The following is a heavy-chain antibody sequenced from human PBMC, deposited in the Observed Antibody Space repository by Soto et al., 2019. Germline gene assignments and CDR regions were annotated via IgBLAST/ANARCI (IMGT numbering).Heavy chain of an antibody. CDR2: IKTKADAGTT. J-gene: IGHJ5*02. V-gene: IGHV3-15*01. Sequence: QLVESGGGLVKPGGSLRLSCAASGFTFKNAWMSWVRQAPGKVLEWVGRIKTKADAGTTDYAAPVKGRFTISRDDSKNALYLQMNSLKNEDTALYFCTTDGDTTCFDPRGQGTLVTVSS. CDR3: TTDGDTTCFDP. CDR1: GFTFKNAW. D-gene: IGHD1-26*01.